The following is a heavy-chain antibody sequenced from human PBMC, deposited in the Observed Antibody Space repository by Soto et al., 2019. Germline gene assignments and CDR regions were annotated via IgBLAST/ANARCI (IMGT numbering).Heavy chain of an antibody. J-gene: IGHJ5*02. CDR1: GYSLTELS. CDR2: FDPEEGET. D-gene: IGHD3-10*01. V-gene: IGHV1-24*01. Sequence: QVQLVQAGAEVKKPGASVKVSCKVSGYSLTELSMHWVRQAPGEGLEWMGGFDPEEGETIYAQNFHGRVTMTEDTSTDTAYMELRSLTSQDTAVYYCATDPGTAYGEGLPCGQGTLVTVSS. CDR3: ATDPGTAYGEGLP.